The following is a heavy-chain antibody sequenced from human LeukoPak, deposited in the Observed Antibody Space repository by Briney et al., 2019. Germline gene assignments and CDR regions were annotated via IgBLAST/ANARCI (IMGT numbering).Heavy chain of an antibody. D-gene: IGHD3-22*01. CDR1: GFTFSSYA. V-gene: IGHV3-23*01. Sequence: PGGSLRLSCAASGFTFSSYAMSLVRQATGKGLEWVSARSGSGGSTYYADSVKGRFTISRDNSKNTLYLQMNSLRAEDTAVYYCAKPRDVNYYDSSGYYQSWYFDLWGRGTLVTVSS. CDR3: AKPRDVNYYDSSGYYQSWYFDL. CDR2: RSGSGGST. J-gene: IGHJ2*01.